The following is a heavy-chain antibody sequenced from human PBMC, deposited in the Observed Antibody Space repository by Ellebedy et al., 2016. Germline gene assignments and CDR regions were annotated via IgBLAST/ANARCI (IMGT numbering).Heavy chain of an antibody. D-gene: IGHD2-21*01. CDR3: AREIPEAYYFDF. Sequence: ASVKVSCKASGYTFTAYYLHWVRQAPGRGLEYMGIIKPSGNFIRYSQKFQGRVTMTRDSSTNTVYMELSSLRSEDTAVYYCAREIPEAYYFDFWGQGTLVTVSS. J-gene: IGHJ4*02. CDR2: IKPSGNFI. CDR1: GYTFTAYY. V-gene: IGHV1-46*01.